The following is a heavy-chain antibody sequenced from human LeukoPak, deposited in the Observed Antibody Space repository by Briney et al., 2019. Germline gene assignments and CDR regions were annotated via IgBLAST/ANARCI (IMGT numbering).Heavy chain of an antibody. J-gene: IGHJ4*02. Sequence: GGSLRLSCTTYGLTFTSHGFHWLRQVVGKRLEWVAFVRNDGSDTYHANSVQGRFSISRDNSKNTLYLQMNSLRVEDTAIYYCARDRGKDYFDSRGQGTQVTVSS. D-gene: IGHD4-23*01. CDR2: VRNDGSDT. CDR3: ARDRGKDYFDS. V-gene: IGHV3-30*02. CDR1: GLTFTSHG.